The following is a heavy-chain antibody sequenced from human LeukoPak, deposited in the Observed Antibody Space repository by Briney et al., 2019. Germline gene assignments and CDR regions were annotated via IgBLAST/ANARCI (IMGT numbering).Heavy chain of an antibody. Sequence: SVKVSCKASGGTFSSYAISWVRQAPGQGLEWMGGIIPIFGTANYAQKFQGRVTIAADESTSTAYMELSSLRAEDTAVYYCARDARLVGATPDDAFDIWGQGTMVTVSS. CDR1: GGTFSSYA. V-gene: IGHV1-69*13. D-gene: IGHD1-26*01. CDR3: ARDARLVGATPDDAFDI. J-gene: IGHJ3*02. CDR2: IIPIFGTA.